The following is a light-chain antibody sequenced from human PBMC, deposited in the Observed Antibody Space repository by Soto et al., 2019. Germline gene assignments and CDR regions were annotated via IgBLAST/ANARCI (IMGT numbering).Light chain of an antibody. Sequence: QAVVTQEPSFSVSPGGTVTLTCGLSSGSVSTNYYPSWHQQTPGQAPRTLIYSTNIRSSGVPDRFSGSILGNKAALTIAGAQEDDESDYYCVLYMTSGISVFGGGTQLTVL. J-gene: IGLJ7*01. CDR2: STN. CDR3: VLYMTSGISV. CDR1: SGSVSTNYY. V-gene: IGLV8-61*01.